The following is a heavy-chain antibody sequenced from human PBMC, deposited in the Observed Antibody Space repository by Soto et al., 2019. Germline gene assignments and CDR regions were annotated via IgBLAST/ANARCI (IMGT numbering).Heavy chain of an antibody. Sequence: ASVKVSCKTSGYTFSNYGITWVRQAPGQPLEWLGWISLYSDGTNYAQKFQGRVSMTTDTSTTTAYMELRSLRSDDTAVYYCARVVPGAEAWFGAWGQGTLVTVSS. J-gene: IGHJ5*02. CDR2: ISLYSDGT. D-gene: IGHD2-2*01. CDR3: ARVVPGAEAWFGA. CDR1: GYTFSNYG. V-gene: IGHV1-18*01.